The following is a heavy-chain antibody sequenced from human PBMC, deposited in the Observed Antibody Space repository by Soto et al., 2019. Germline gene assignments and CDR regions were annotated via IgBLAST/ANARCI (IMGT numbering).Heavy chain of an antibody. CDR2: IYPGDSDT. J-gene: IGHJ6*02. CDR3: ARLEDIVATTARSYYYYGMDV. D-gene: IGHD5-12*01. V-gene: IGHV5-51*01. CDR1: GYSFTNYW. Sequence: GESLKISCKGSGYSFTNYWIGWVRQMPGKGLEWMGIIYPGDSDTRYSPSFQGQVTISADKSISTAYLQWSSLKASDTAMYYCARLEDIVATTARSYYYYGMDVWGQGTTVTVSS.